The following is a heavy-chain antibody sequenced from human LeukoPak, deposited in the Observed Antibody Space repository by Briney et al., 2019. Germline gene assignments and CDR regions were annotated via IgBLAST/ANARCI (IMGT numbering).Heavy chain of an antibody. Sequence: GASVKVSCKAFGYTFTNNWMHWVRQAPGQGPEWMGLISPTGGSTAYAKKFQGRVTLTRDMSTSTDYLELSSLRSVDTAVYYCARDNSVRDEAWWFSPWGQGTLVTVSS. CDR2: ISPTGGST. V-gene: IGHV1-46*01. D-gene: IGHD5-24*01. CDR3: ARDNSVRDEAWWFSP. J-gene: IGHJ5*02. CDR1: GYTFTNNW.